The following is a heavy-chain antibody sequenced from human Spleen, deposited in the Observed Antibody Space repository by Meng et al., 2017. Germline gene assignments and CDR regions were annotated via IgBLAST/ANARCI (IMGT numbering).Heavy chain of an antibody. J-gene: IGHJ6*02. Sequence: GESLKISCAASGFTFSSYGMHWVRQAPGKGLEWVAVIWYDGSNKYYADSVKGRFTISRDNSKNTLYLQMNSLRAEDTAVYYCARVGTLDYYGMDVWGQGTTVTVSS. CDR1: GFTFSSYG. CDR3: ARVGTLDYYGMDV. D-gene: IGHD7-27*01. V-gene: IGHV3-33*01. CDR2: IWYDGSNK.